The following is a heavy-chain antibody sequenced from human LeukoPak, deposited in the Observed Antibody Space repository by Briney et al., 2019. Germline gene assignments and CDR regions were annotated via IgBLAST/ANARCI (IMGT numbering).Heavy chain of an antibody. Sequence: ASVKVSCKASGYIFTNFGISWVRQARGQGLEWMGWISGYNGNTKYVQKFQGRVTMTTDTSTSTAYMELRSLRSDDTAVYYCARDKDYYDSNTGAYWGQGTLVTVSS. CDR3: ARDKDYYDSNTGAY. CDR1: GYIFTNFG. CDR2: ISGYNGNT. D-gene: IGHD3-22*01. V-gene: IGHV1-18*01. J-gene: IGHJ4*02.